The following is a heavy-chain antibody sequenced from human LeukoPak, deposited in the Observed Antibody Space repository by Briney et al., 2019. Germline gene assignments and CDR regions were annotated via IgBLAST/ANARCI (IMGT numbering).Heavy chain of an antibody. Sequence: PGGSLRLSCAASGFTFSSHAMSWVRQAPGKGLEWVSVISTTGGTTYYADSVKGRFTISRDNSQNTLYLQMTNLRPEDTAVYYCARVRGYFDYWGQGTLVTVPS. V-gene: IGHV3-23*01. CDR2: ISTTGGTT. CDR3: ARVRGYFDY. CDR1: GFTFSSHA. D-gene: IGHD3-10*01. J-gene: IGHJ4*02.